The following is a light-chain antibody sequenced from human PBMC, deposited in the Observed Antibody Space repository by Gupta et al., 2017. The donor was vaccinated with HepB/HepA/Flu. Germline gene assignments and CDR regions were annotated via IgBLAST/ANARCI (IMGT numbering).Light chain of an antibody. J-gene: IGLJ2*01. CDR2: DVN. CDR3: CSYDGSATIGI. V-gene: IGLV2-23*02. CDR1: SSDIGSFNF. Sequence: QSALTQPASVSGSPGQSITISCTGTSSDIGSFNFVSWYQQHPGKAPKLMIFDVNERPSGVSNRFSGSKSGTTASLTISGLQAEDEADYYCCSYDGSATIGIFGGGTRLTVL.